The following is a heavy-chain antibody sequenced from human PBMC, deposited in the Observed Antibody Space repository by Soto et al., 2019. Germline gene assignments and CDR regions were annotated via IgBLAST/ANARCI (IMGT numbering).Heavy chain of an antibody. CDR3: ARDPVTAADYFDY. D-gene: IGHD6-13*01. Sequence: HSLSQIGSMSWDSVSSNSATSNLIRKTPSRGIEWLGRTYYRSKWYYDYAVSVKSRITINPDTSKNQFSLQLNSVTPEDTAVYYCARDPVTAADYFDYLGPGTLVTVSS. V-gene: IGHV6-1*01. CDR1: WDSVSSNSAT. CDR2: TYYRSKWYY. J-gene: IGHJ4*02.